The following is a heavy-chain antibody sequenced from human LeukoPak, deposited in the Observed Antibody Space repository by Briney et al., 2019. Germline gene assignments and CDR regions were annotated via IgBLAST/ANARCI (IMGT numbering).Heavy chain of an antibody. CDR2: ISTSTTI. V-gene: IGHV3-48*01. D-gene: IGHD2-21*02. CDR1: GFTFSSYS. J-gene: IGHJ3*01. CDR3: ARDAWVTASAFDF. Sequence: RPGGSLRLSCAASGFTFSSYSMNWVRQAPGKGLEWVSYISTSTTIYYADSVKGRFTISRDNAKTSLFLQMNSLRAEDTAVYYCARDAWVTASAFDFWGQGTMVTVSS.